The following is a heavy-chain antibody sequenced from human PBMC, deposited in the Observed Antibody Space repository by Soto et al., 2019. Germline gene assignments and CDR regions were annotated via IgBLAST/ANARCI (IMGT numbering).Heavy chain of an antibody. Sequence: QVQLQESGPGLVKPSETLSLTCTASGGSISSYYWSWIRQPPGKGLEWIGYIYYSGSTNYNPSLKSRDTISVDTSKNQFSLKLSSVTAGDTAVYYCARVVPAAIVDAFYIWGQGTMVTVSS. D-gene: IGHD2-2*01. CDR2: IYYSGST. CDR1: GGSISSYY. CDR3: ARVVPAAIVDAFYI. V-gene: IGHV4-59*01. J-gene: IGHJ3*02.